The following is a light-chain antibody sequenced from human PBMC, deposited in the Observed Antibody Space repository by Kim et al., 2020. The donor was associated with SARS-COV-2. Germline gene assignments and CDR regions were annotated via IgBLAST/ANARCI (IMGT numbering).Light chain of an antibody. Sequence: GQSITISCTGTSSDVGGYNYVSLYQQHPGKAPKLMIYDVSKRPSGVSNRFSGSKSGNTASLTISGLQAEDEADYYCSSYTSSSTWVFGGGTKLTVL. J-gene: IGLJ3*02. CDR3: SSYTSSSTWV. CDR2: DVS. V-gene: IGLV2-14*04. CDR1: SSDVGGYNY.